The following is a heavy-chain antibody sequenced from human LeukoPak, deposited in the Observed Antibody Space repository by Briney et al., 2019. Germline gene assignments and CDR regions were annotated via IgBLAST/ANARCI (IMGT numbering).Heavy chain of an antibody. CDR3: ARDHYDSSGYYSFDF. D-gene: IGHD3-22*01. CDR2: ISSTGNTK. J-gene: IGHJ4*02. CDR1: GFTFNNYE. Sequence: PGGSLRLSCAASGFTFNNYEMNWVRQAPGKGLEWVSYISSTGNTKYYADSVKGRFTISRDIAKNSLYLQMNSLRAEGTGVYYCARDHYDSSGYYSFDFWGQGTLVTVSS. V-gene: IGHV3-48*03.